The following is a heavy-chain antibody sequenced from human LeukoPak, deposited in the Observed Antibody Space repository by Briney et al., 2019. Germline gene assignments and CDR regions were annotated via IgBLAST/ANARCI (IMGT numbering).Heavy chain of an antibody. CDR3: ARLVRIVVVPAAIRYYYYGMDV. Sequence: SETLSLTCAVYGGSFSGYYWSWIRQPPPTGLEWIGVMIHSGSTNYNPSLKSRVTISVDTSKNQFSLKLSSVTAADTAVYYCARLVRIVVVPAAIRYYYYGMDVWGQGTTVTVSS. CDR2: MIHSGST. J-gene: IGHJ6*02. CDR1: GGSFSGYY. V-gene: IGHV4-34*12. D-gene: IGHD2-2*02.